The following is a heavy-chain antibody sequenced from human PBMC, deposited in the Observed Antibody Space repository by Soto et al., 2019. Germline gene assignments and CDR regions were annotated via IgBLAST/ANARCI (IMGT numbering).Heavy chain of an antibody. CDR2: ISSSSSTI. CDR1: GFTFSSYS. Sequence: EVQLVESGGGLVQPGGSLRLSCAASGFTFSSYSMNWVRQAPGKGLEWVSYISSSSSTIYYADSVKGRFTISRDNAKNXLXXQMNSLRAEDTAVYYCARDRQRSYGSGSNPGGMDVWGQGTTVTVSS. CDR3: ARDRQRSYGSGSNPGGMDV. V-gene: IGHV3-48*01. D-gene: IGHD3-10*01. J-gene: IGHJ6*02.